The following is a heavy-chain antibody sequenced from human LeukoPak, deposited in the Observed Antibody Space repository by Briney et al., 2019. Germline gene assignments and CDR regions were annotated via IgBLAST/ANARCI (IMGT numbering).Heavy chain of an antibody. CDR2: IYHSGGT. CDR1: GGSVTTHY. J-gene: IGHJ5*02. CDR3: ARHELWGLITPETPLDP. V-gene: IGHV4-59*08. Sequence: SETLSLTCTVAGGSVTTHYWSWIRQPPGKVLEWIGYIYHSGGTNYNPSLKSRVAISVDTSKNQFSLRLTSVTAADTAVYYWARHELWGLITPETPLDPWGQGTLVTVSS. D-gene: IGHD3-16*01.